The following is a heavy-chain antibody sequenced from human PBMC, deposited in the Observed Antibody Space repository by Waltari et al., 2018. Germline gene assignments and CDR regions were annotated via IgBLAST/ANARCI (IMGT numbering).Heavy chain of an antibody. D-gene: IGHD6-13*01. CDR3: AREGAAGEIDY. Sequence: EVQLVEYGGGLVQPGGSLRLSCAASGFTFSSYSMNWVRQAPGKGLGGVSYMSSSIITIYYVDSVKGRFTSARDNAKNSLYLQMNSLRAEDTAVYYCAREGAAGEIDYWGQGTLVTVSS. CDR1: GFTFSSYS. V-gene: IGHV3-48*01. J-gene: IGHJ4*02. CDR2: MSSSIITI.